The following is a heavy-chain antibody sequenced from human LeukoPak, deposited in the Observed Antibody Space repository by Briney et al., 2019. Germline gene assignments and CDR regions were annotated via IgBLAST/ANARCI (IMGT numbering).Heavy chain of an antibody. CDR1: GFAFDDCA. J-gene: IGHJ4*02. CDR2: IRRRAYGGAA. CDR3: SRNGLVDFDY. Sequence: GGSLRLSCTTSGFAFDDCAMSWVRQPAGKGLEWVGFIRRRAYGGAAEYAASVKGRFIISRDDSKGIAYLQMNSLKTEDTAVYYCSRNGLVDFDYWGQGSRVIVSP. V-gene: IGHV3-49*04.